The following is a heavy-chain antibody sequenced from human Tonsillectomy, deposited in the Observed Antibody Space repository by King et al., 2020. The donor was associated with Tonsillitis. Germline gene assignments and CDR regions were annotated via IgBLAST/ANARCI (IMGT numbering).Heavy chain of an antibody. V-gene: IGHV1-69*15. CDR1: GGTFSSYA. Sequence: QLVQSGAEVKKPGSSVKVSCKASGGTFSSYAISWVRQAPGQGLEWMGRVIPIFDTANYAQKFQGRVTITADESTTTVYMEVSSLRSEDTAVYYCARLEYRGSDSSGPPTTQDDAFDIWGQGTMVTVSS. J-gene: IGHJ3*02. CDR3: ARLEYRGSDSSGPPTTQDDAFDI. CDR2: VIPIFDTA. D-gene: IGHD3-22*01.